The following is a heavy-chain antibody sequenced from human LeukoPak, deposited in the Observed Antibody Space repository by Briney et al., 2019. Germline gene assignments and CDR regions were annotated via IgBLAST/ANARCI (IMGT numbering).Heavy chain of an antibody. D-gene: IGHD2-2*01. Sequence: PGGSLRLSCAASGFTVSSNYMSWVRQAPGKGLEWGSVIDRSGSTYYADSVKGRFTISRDNSNNTLYLQMNSLRAEDTAVYYCARSLGFCSSSNCQEYLQHWGQGTPVTVSS. CDR3: ARSLGFCSSSNCQEYLQH. J-gene: IGHJ1*01. V-gene: IGHV3-53*01. CDR2: IDRSGST. CDR1: GFTVSSNY.